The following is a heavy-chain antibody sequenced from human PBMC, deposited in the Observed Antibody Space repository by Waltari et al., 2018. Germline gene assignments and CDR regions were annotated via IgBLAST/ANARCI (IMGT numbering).Heavy chain of an antibody. CDR1: GFTFPSYS. CDR3: AVLRPAAGRFYYSNMDV. J-gene: IGHJ6*04. Sequence: DVQVVESGGGLVQSGGSLRLSCAASGFTFPSYSMTWVRQAPGKGLGGVSYIRRSGDLIYSAGSVKGRFTITRGDAKYSLYLQMNSLRAEDSAVYYCAVLRPAAGRFYYSNMDVWGKGTTVTISS. CDR2: IRRSGDLI. D-gene: IGHD6-13*01. V-gene: IGHV3-48*04.